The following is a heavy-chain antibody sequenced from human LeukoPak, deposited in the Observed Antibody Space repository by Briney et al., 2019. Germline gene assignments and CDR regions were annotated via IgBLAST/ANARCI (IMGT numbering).Heavy chain of an antibody. V-gene: IGHV4-30-2*01. CDR1: GGSISSGGYS. CDR2: IYHSGST. D-gene: IGHD3-10*01. Sequence: SETLSLTCAVSGGSISSGGYSWSWIRQPPGKGLEWIGYIYHSGSTYYNPSLKSRVTISVDRSKNQFSLKLRSVTAADTAVYYCARDGSGTNGWFDPWGQGTLVTVSS. CDR3: ARDGSGTNGWFDP. J-gene: IGHJ5*02.